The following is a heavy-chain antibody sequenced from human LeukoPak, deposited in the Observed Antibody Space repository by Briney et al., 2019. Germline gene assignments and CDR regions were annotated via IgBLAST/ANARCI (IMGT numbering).Heavy chain of an antibody. D-gene: IGHD3-9*01. J-gene: IGHJ6*02. CDR2: ITWNSVDI. CDR3: TRDLMDYDVSTGLHHYYMDV. Sequence: GGSLRLSCVTSGFTFDDYAMHWVRHAPGKGLEWVSGITWNSVDIGYADSVKGRFTISRDSAKNSLYLQMNTLRVEDTAVYYCTRDLMDYDVSTGLHHYYMDVWGQGATVTVSS. V-gene: IGHV3-9*01. CDR1: GFTFDDYA.